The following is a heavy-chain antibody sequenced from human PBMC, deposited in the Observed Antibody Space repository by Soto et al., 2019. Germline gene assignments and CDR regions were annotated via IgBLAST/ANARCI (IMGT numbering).Heavy chain of an antibody. J-gene: IGHJ4*02. CDR3: ARGRAGPIRVHDSEYFDY. Sequence: QPGGSLRLSCAASGFAFSDHYMDWVRQAPGKGLEWVGRTRNKANSYTTEYAASVKGRFTISRDDSKNSLYLQMNSLKTEDTAVYYCARGRAGPIRVHDSEYFDYSGQGTLLTVSS. D-gene: IGHD3-16*01. V-gene: IGHV3-72*01. CDR1: GFAFSDHY. CDR2: TRNKANSYTT.